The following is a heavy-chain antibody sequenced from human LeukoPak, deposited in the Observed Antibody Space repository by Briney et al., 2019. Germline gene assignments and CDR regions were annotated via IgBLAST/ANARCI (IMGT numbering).Heavy chain of an antibody. V-gene: IGHV3-23*01. Sequence: GGSLRLSCGGSGFTFSSYALSWVRQAPGKGLEWVSGISGSGGSTYYADSVKGRFTISRDNSKNTLYLQMNSLRAEDTAVYYCAKDWVATITHNFDYWGQGTLVTVSS. CDR1: GFTFSSYA. D-gene: IGHD5-24*01. CDR2: ISGSGGST. CDR3: AKDWVATITHNFDY. J-gene: IGHJ4*02.